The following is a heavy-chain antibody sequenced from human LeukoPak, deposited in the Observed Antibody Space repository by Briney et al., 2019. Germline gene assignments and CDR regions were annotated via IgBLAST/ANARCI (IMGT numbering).Heavy chain of an antibody. Sequence: ASVKVSCKASGYTFTSYGISWVRQAPGQGLEWMGWISAYNGSTNYAQKLQGRVTMTTDTSTSTAYIELRSLRSDDTAVYYCARSGHVRQWLVDYWGQGTLVTVSS. V-gene: IGHV1-18*04. D-gene: IGHD6-19*01. J-gene: IGHJ4*02. CDR2: ISAYNGST. CDR1: GYTFTSYG. CDR3: ARSGHVRQWLVDY.